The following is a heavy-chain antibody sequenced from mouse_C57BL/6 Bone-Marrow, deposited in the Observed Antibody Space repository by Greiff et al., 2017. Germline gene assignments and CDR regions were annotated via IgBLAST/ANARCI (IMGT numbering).Heavy chain of an antibody. CDR2: IDPSDSYT. V-gene: IGHV1-59*01. J-gene: IGHJ2*01. CDR1: GYTFTSYW. D-gene: IGHD1-1*01. CDR3: ARGRPYYFDY. Sequence: QVQLQQSGAELVRPGTSVKLSCKASGYTFTSYWMHWVKQRPGQGLEWIGVIDPSDSYTNYNQKFKGKATLTVDTSSSTAYMQLSSLTSEDSAVYYCARGRPYYFDYWGQGTTLTVSS.